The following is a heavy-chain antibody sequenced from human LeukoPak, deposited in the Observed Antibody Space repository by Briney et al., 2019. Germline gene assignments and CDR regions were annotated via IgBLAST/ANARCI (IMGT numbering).Heavy chain of an antibody. CDR3: ARDLNRGYYYGLYYYYYGMDV. D-gene: IGHD3-22*01. CDR1: GFTFSSYA. V-gene: IGHV3-30-3*01. CDR2: ISYDGSNK. Sequence: PGGSLRLSCAASGFTFSSYAMHWVRQAPGKGLEWVAVISYDGSNKYYADSVKGRFTISRDNSKNTLYPQMNSLRAEDTAVYYCARDLNRGYYYGLYYYYYGMDVWGQGTTVTVSS. J-gene: IGHJ6*02.